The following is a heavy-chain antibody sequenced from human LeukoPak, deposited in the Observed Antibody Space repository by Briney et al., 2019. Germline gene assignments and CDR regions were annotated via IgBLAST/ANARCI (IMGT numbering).Heavy chain of an antibody. CDR1: GFTFSSYS. Sequence: GGSLRLSCAASGFTFSSYSMNWVRQAPGKGLEWVSYISSSSSTIYYADSVKGRFTISRDNAKNSLYLQMNSLRAEDTAVYYCARGPRGYSYGYEDYWGQGTLVTVSS. CDR3: ARGPRGYSYGYEDY. CDR2: ISSSSSTI. D-gene: IGHD5-18*01. J-gene: IGHJ4*02. V-gene: IGHV3-48*04.